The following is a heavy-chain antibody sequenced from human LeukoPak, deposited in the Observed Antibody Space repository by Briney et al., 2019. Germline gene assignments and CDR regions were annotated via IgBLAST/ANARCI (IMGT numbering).Heavy chain of an antibody. Sequence: SQTLSLTCAISGDSVSSNSAAWNWIRQSPSRGLEWLGRTYYRSKWYNDYAVSVKSRITINPDTSKNQFSLQPNSVTPEDTAVYYCAREYSSSWYGKRGAFDIWGQGTMVTVSS. D-gene: IGHD6-13*01. CDR1: GDSVSSNSAA. CDR3: AREYSSSWYGKRGAFDI. J-gene: IGHJ3*02. V-gene: IGHV6-1*01. CDR2: TYYRSKWYN.